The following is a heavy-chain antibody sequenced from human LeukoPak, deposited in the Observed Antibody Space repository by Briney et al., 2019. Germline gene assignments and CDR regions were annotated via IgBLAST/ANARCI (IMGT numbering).Heavy chain of an antibody. J-gene: IGHJ4*02. D-gene: IGHD1-1*01. CDR3: AIWTSGNY. CDR1: GFTFNRSW. V-gene: IGHV3-7*01. CDR2: MDPSGSQK. Sequence: GGSLRLSCAASGFTFNRSWMNWVRQAPGKGLEGVANMDPSGSQKRYVDSVKGRFTISKDNPATSLYLEMYSLRAKDTAIYYCAIWTSGNYWGQGTPVTVSS.